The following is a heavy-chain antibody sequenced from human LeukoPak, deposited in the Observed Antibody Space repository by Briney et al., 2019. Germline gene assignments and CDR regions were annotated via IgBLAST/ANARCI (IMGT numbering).Heavy chain of an antibody. Sequence: SETLSLTCTVSGGSISSYYWGWIRQPPGKGLEWIGSIYYSGSTYYNPSLKSRVTISVDTSKNQFSLKLSSVTAADTAVYYCARRRPVLRTYFDYWGQGTLVTVSS. D-gene: IGHD1-26*01. J-gene: IGHJ4*02. CDR2: IYYSGST. CDR3: ARRRPVLRTYFDY. V-gene: IGHV4-39*01. CDR1: GGSISSYY.